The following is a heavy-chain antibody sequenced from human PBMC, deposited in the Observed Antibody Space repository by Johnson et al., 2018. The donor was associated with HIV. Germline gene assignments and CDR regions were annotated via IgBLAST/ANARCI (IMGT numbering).Heavy chain of an antibody. J-gene: IGHJ3*02. CDR1: GITFSDYA. CDR2: ISYDGSNK. D-gene: IGHD6-19*01. V-gene: IGHV3-30-3*01. Sequence: VQLVESGGGVVQPGRSLRLSCAASGITFSDYAMHWVRQAPGKGLEWVAVISYDGSNKYSADSVKGRFTISRDNSKNTLYLQMNSLRAEDTAVYYCARAGAVGFDAFDIWGQGTMVTVSS. CDR3: ARAGAVGFDAFDI.